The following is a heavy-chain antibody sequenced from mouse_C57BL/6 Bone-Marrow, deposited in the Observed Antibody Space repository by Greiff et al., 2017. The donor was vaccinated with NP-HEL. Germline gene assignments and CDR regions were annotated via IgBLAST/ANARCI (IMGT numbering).Heavy chain of an antibody. J-gene: IGHJ3*01. CDR3: TRHGYDGFAY. D-gene: IGHD2-2*01. Sequence: VQLQQSGAELVRPGASVTLSCKASGYTFTDYEMHWVKQTPVHGLEWIGAIDPETGGTAYNQKFKGKAILTADKSSSTAYMELRSLTSEDSAVYYCTRHGYDGFAYWGQGTLVTVSA. CDR2: IDPETGGT. V-gene: IGHV1-15*01. CDR1: GYTFTDYE.